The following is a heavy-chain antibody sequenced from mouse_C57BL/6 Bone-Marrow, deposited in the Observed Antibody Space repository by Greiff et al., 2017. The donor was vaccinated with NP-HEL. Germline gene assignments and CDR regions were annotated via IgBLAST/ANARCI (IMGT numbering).Heavy chain of an antibody. Sequence: QVQLQQPGAELVRPGSSVKLSCKASGYTFTSYWMHWVKQRPIQGLEWIGNIDPSDSETHYNQKFKDKATLTVDKSSSTAYMQLSSLTSEDSAVDYCAREDGGFWYFDVWGTGTTVTVSS. CDR2: IDPSDSET. CDR1: GYTFTSYW. J-gene: IGHJ1*03. CDR3: AREDGGFWYFDV. V-gene: IGHV1-52*01.